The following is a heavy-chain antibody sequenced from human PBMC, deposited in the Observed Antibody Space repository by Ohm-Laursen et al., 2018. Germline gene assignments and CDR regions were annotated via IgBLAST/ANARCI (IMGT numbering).Heavy chain of an antibody. CDR2: IGGDDRT. V-gene: IGHV3-23*01. CDR1: GFTFSTYS. J-gene: IGHJ3*01. D-gene: IGHD4-11*01. CDR3: ASRRIVTMDRGAFNV. Sequence: SLRLSCAASGFTFSTYSMNWVRQAPGKGLEWVSAIGGDDRTHYADSVKGRFTISKDKSKNMLYLQMNSLRAEDTAVYHCASRRIVTMDRGAFNVWGQGTMVTVPS.